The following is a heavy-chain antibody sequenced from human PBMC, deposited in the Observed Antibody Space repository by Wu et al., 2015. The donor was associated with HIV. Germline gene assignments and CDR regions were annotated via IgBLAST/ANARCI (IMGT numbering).Heavy chain of an antibody. D-gene: IGHD3-10*01. V-gene: IGHV1-69*05. J-gene: IGHJ6*02. CDR3: ARNYGSGSYDYYYGMDV. CDR1: GGTFSSYA. Sequence: QVQLVQSGAEVKKPGSSVKVSCKASGGTFSSYAISWVRQAPGQGLEWMGGIIPIFGTANYAQKFQGRVTITTDESTSTAYMELSSLRSEDTAVYYCARNYGSGSYDYYYGMDVWGQGDHGHRLL. CDR2: IIPIFGTA.